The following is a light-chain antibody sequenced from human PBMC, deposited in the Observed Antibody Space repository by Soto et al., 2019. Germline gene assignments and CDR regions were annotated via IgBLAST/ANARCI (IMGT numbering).Light chain of an antibody. J-gene: IGKJ5*01. CDR1: QSVDSSN. V-gene: IGKV3-20*01. CDR2: GAS. Sequence: EIVLTQSPGTLSLSPGDRSTLSCRSSQSVDSSNLAWYQQRPGQAPRLLIYGASIKATGIPDRFSGSGSGTDFTLTISRLEPEDFAVYYCQQYDSSITFGQGTRLEIK. CDR3: QQYDSSIT.